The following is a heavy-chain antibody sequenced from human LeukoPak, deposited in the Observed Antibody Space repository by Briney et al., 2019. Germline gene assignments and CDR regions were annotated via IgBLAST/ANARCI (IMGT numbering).Heavy chain of an antibody. Sequence: GGTLRLSCAASGFTFSSYGMSWVRQAPGKGLEWVAFIQTDGNEKYYADSVKGRFTVSRDISKNTLYLQMSSLRAEDTAMYYCARGYNYFFDNWGLGTLVTVSS. CDR1: GFTFSSYG. V-gene: IGHV3-30*02. D-gene: IGHD5-24*01. J-gene: IGHJ4*02. CDR3: ARGYNYFFDN. CDR2: IQTDGNEK.